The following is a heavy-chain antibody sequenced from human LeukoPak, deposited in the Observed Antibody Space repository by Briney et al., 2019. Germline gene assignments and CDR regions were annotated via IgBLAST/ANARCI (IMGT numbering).Heavy chain of an antibody. CDR1: GNYW. Sequence: PGGSLRLSCVASGNYWMHWVRQAPGKGLVWVSHINSDGSWTSYADSVKGRFTISKDNAKNSLYLQMNSLRAEDTAVYYCARGFYCSSTSCYDWLDYWGQGTLVTVSS. V-gene: IGHV3-74*01. J-gene: IGHJ4*02. CDR2: INSDGSWT. CDR3: ARGFYCSSTSCYDWLDY. D-gene: IGHD2-2*01.